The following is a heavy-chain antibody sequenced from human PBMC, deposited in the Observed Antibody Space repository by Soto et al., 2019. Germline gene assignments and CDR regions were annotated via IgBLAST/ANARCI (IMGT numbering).Heavy chain of an antibody. D-gene: IGHD2-21*01. J-gene: IGHJ4*02. Sequence: QVQLQQWGAGLLKPSETLSLTCAVYGGSFSGYYWSWIRQPPGKGLEWIGEINHSGSTNYNPSLKRRVTISVDTSKNQFSLKLSSVTAADTAVYYCARGHPAVIANMMGFDYWGQGTLVTVSS. CDR2: INHSGST. CDR3: ARGHPAVIANMMGFDY. CDR1: GGSFSGYY. V-gene: IGHV4-34*01.